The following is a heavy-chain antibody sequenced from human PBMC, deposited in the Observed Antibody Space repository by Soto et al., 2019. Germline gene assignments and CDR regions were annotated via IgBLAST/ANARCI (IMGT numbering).Heavy chain of an antibody. D-gene: IGHD2-2*01. J-gene: IGHJ6*02. V-gene: IGHV1-69*13. CDR2: IIPIFGTA. Sequence: GASVKVSCKASGGTFSSYAISCVRQAPGQGLEWMGGIIPIFGTANYAQKFQGRVTITADESTSTAYMELSSLRSEDTAVYYCARDRDIVLVPAAMRFYYYGMDVWGQGTTVTVSS. CDR3: ARDRDIVLVPAAMRFYYYGMDV. CDR1: GGTFSSYA.